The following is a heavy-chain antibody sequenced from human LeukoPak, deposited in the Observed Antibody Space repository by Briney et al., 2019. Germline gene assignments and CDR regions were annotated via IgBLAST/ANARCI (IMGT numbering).Heavy chain of an antibody. CDR2: IYHSGST. CDR1: GGSINSYY. D-gene: IGHD3-9*01. CDR3: ARAYMRYFDWSTYNWFDP. Sequence: SETLSLTCTVSGGSINSYYWGWIRQPPGKGLEWIGSIYHSGSTYYNPSLKSRFTISVDTSKNQFSLNLSSVTAADTAVYYCARAYMRYFDWSTYNWFDPWGQGTLVTVSS. V-gene: IGHV4-39*07. J-gene: IGHJ5*02.